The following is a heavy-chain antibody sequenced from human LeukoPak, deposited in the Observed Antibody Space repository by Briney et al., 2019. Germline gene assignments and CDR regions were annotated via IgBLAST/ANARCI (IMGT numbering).Heavy chain of an antibody. V-gene: IGHV1-18*01. D-gene: IGHD3-22*01. CDR3: AIGKYYDSSGAPREFDI. Sequence: ASVKVSCKASGYTFTIYGISWVRQAPGQGLEWMGWISAYNGNTNYAQKLQGRVTMTTDTSTSTAYMELRSLRSDDTAVYYCAIGKYYDSSGAPREFDIWGQGTMVTVSS. J-gene: IGHJ3*02. CDR1: GYTFTIYG. CDR2: ISAYNGNT.